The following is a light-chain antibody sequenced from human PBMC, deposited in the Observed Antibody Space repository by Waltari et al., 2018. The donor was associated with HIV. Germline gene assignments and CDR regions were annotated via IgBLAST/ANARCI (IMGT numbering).Light chain of an antibody. Sequence: EIVLTQSPATLSLSPGERATLSCRASQSVSSSLAWYQQKPGQAPRLLIFDTTSRATGVPARFSGSGSATDFTLTIRSLEPGDFGVYYCQQRSSWPITFGQGTRLEIK. CDR3: QQRSSWPIT. J-gene: IGKJ5*01. CDR2: DTT. CDR1: QSVSSS. V-gene: IGKV3-11*01.